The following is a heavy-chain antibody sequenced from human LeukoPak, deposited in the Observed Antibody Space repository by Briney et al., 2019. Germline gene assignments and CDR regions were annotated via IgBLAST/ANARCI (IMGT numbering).Heavy chain of an antibody. V-gene: IGHV1-2*02. CDR1: GYTFTGYY. D-gene: IGHD6-19*01. CDR2: INPNSGGT. J-gene: IGHJ4*02. CDR3: ASSPGIAVADLFDY. Sequence: GASVKVSCKASGYTFTGYYMHWVRQAPGQGLEWMGWINPNSGGTNYAQKFQGRVTMTRDTSISTAYMELSRLRSDDTAVYYCASSPGIAVADLFDYWGQGTLVTVSS.